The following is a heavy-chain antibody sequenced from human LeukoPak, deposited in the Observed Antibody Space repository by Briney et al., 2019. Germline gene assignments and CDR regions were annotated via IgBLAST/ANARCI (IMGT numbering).Heavy chain of an antibody. CDR2: IYYSGST. J-gene: IGHJ4*02. Sequence: SETLSLTCTVSGGSIRSSSYFWGLIRQPPGKGLEWIGSIYYSGSTYYNPSLKSRVTISVDTSKNQFSLKLTSVTASDTAVYYCARHRFGGFYYFDYWGQGTLVTVSS. CDR1: GGSIRSSSYF. CDR3: ARHRFGGFYYFDY. V-gene: IGHV4-39*01. D-gene: IGHD3-10*01.